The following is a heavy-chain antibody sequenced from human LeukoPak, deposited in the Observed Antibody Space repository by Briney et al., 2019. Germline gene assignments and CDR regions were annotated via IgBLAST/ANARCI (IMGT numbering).Heavy chain of an antibody. CDR1: GFTFSSYA. V-gene: IGHV3-23*01. J-gene: IGHJ3*02. Sequence: GGSLRLSCAASGFTFSSYAMSWVRQAPGKRLEWVSAISGSGGSTYYADSVKGRFTISRDNSKNTLYLQMNSLRAEDTAVYYCARDLALLHYDFWSGDDAFDIWGQGTMVTVSS. CDR2: ISGSGGST. D-gene: IGHD3-3*01. CDR3: ARDLALLHYDFWSGDDAFDI.